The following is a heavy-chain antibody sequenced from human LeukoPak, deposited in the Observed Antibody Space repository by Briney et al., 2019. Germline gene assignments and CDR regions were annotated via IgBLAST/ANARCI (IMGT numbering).Heavy chain of an antibody. V-gene: IGHV1-69*01. CDR3: VAYYDFWSGYFCYHYFDY. CDR2: IIPIFGTA. CDR1: GGTFSSYA. D-gene: IGHD3-3*01. J-gene: IGHJ4*02. Sequence: SVKVSCKASGGTFSSYAISWVRQAPGQGLEWMGGIIPIFGTANYAQKFQGRVTITADESTSTAYMELSSLRSEDTAVYYCVAYYDFWSGYFCYHYFDYWGQGTLVTVSS.